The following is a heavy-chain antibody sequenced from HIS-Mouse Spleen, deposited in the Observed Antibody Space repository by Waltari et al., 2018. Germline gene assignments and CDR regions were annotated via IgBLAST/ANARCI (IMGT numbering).Heavy chain of an antibody. Sequence: QLQLQESGPGLVKPSETLSLTCTVSGGSISSSSYYWGWIRQPPGKGLEWIGSIYYRGRTDYNPALKSRVTISVDTSKNQFSLKLSSVTAADTAVYYCARDYGDNWFDPWGQGTLVTVSS. CDR3: ARDYGDNWFDP. CDR2: IYYRGRT. V-gene: IGHV4-39*07. J-gene: IGHJ5*02. CDR1: GGSISSSSYY. D-gene: IGHD4-17*01.